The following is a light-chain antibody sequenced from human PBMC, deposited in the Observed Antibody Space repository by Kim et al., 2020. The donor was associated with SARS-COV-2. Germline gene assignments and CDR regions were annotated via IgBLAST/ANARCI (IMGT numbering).Light chain of an antibody. CDR1: QSVDSN. CDR2: GVS. Sequence: EIVMTQSPATLSVSPGERVTLSCRASQSVDSNLAWYQQKPGQAPRLLIYGVSTRATDIPARFSGSGSGTEFTLIISSLQSEDFAVYYCQQYSHWPPYTFGQGTKLEI. J-gene: IGKJ2*01. V-gene: IGKV3-15*01. CDR3: QQYSHWPPYT.